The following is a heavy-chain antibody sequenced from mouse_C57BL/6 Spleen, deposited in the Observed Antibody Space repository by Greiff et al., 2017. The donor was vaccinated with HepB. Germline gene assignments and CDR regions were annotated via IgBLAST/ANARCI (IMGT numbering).Heavy chain of an antibody. CDR2: INPSNGGT. V-gene: IGHV1-53*01. D-gene: IGHD4-1*01. Sequence: QVQLQQPGTELVKPGASVKLSCKASGYTFTSYWMHWVKQRPGQGLEWIGNINPSNGGTNYNEKLKSKATLTVDKSSNTAYMKLSSLKSEDSAVSYCARLNWGSFFYYAMDYWGQGTSVTVSS. CDR1: GYTFTSYW. CDR3: ARLNWGSFFYYAMDY. J-gene: IGHJ4*01.